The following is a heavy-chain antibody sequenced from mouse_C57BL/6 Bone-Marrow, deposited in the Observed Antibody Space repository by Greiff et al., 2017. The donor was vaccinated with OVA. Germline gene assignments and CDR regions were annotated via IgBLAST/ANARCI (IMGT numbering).Heavy chain of an antibody. CDR3: AKRIYDGYSSWFAY. D-gene: IGHD2-3*01. V-gene: IGHV2-9*01. Sequence: VMLVESGPGLVAPSQSLSITCTVSGFSLTSYGVDWVRQPPGKGLEWLGVIWGGGGTNYNSALMSRLSISKDNSKSQVFLKMNSLQTDDTAMYYCAKRIYDGYSSWFAYWGQGTLVTVSA. CDR1: GFSLTSYG. CDR2: IWGGGGT. J-gene: IGHJ3*01.